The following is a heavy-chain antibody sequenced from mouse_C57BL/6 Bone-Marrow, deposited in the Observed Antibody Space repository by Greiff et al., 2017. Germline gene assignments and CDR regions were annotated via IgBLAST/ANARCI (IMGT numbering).Heavy chain of an antibody. J-gene: IGHJ2*01. V-gene: IGHV14-4*01. CDR1: GFNIKDDY. CDR2: IGSENGDT. CDR3: TKGLTTFDY. D-gene: IGHD1-1*01. Sequence: VKLQQSGAELVRPGASVKLSCTASGFNIKDDYMHWVKQRPEQGLEWIGWIGSENGDTEYASKLQGKATITADTSANTAYLQLSSLTSENTAGYYCTKGLTTFDYWGQGTTLTVSA.